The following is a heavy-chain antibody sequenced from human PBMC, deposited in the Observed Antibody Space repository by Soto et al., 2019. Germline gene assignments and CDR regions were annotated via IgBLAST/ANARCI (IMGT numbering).Heavy chain of an antibody. J-gene: IGHJ4*02. CDR2: SSTYSSRT. D-gene: IGHD2-21*02. V-gene: IGHV1-18*01. CDR1: GYTLTSYD. Sequence: QVQLVQSGAEVKKPGASVKVSCKASGYTLTSYDISWVRQAPGQGLEWMGWSSTYSSRTNYAQKFRGRVTVTTDTSTSTVYMELRTLTSDDKAVYYYFRGSISSATAFDYWGQGTLVTVSS. CDR3: FRGSISSATAFDY.